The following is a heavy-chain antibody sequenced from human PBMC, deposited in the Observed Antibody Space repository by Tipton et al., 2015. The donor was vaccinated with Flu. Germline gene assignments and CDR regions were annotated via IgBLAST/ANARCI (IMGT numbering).Heavy chain of an antibody. Sequence: SLRLSCAASGFTFSSYAMSWVRQAPGKGLEWVSAISGSGGSTYYADSVKGRFTISRDNSKNTLYLQMNSLRAEDTAVYYCATPARIYDNSGYWDYFDYWGQGTLVTVSS. D-gene: IGHD3-22*01. V-gene: IGHV3-23*01. J-gene: IGHJ4*02. CDR3: ATPARIYDNSGYWDYFDY. CDR2: ISGSGGST. CDR1: GFTFSSYA.